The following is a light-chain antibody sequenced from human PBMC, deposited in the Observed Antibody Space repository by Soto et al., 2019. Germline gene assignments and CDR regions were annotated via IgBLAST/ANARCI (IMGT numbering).Light chain of an antibody. CDR2: AAS. Sequence: DIPMPQSPSSLSASLGDRVTITCRASQGIGVYLAWFQQKPGKVPKLLIYAASTLQSGVPSRFSGSGSGTDFTLTISSLQPEDFATYYCQKYNSAPLTFGGGTKVEIK. CDR1: QGIGVY. V-gene: IGKV1-27*01. CDR3: QKYNSAPLT. J-gene: IGKJ4*01.